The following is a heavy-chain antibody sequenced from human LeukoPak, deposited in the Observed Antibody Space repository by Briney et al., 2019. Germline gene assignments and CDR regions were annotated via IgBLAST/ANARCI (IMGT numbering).Heavy chain of an antibody. CDR1: VFTFSNYD. CDR3: ARGSCSSRSCYKRVNGLDV. Sequence: GGSLRLSCAASVFTFSNYDMHWVRQATGKGLEWVSAFHTAGDIHYSGSVKGRFATSRENAKNSFYLQMNNLRAGDTAVYYCARGSCSSRSCYKRVNGLDVWGQGTPVTVSS. CDR2: FHTAGDI. D-gene: IGHD2-2*01. V-gene: IGHV3-13*01. J-gene: IGHJ6*02.